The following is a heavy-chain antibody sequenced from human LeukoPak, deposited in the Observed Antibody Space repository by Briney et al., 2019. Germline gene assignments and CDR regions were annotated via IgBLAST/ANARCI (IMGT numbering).Heavy chain of an antibody. D-gene: IGHD2-2*01. Sequence: GGSLRLSCAASGFTVSSNYMSWVRQAPGKGLEWVSVIYSCGATYYADSVKGRFTISRDNSKNTLYLQMNSLRVEDTAVYYCAKDLAPTIYWGQGTLVTVSS. CDR1: GFTVSSNY. V-gene: IGHV3-53*01. CDR3: AKDLAPTIY. CDR2: IYSCGAT. J-gene: IGHJ4*02.